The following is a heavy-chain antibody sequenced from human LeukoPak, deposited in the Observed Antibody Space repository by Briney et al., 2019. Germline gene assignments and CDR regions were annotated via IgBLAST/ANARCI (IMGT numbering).Heavy chain of an antibody. D-gene: IGHD6-13*01. CDR1: GFTFSSYW. CDR2: ISGSGGGST. V-gene: IGHV3-23*01. CDR3: AKDGYSSSRYALLNYFDY. Sequence: GGSLRLSCAASGFTFSSYWMHWVRQVPGKGLEWVSGISGSGGGSTYYADSVKGRFTISRDNSKNTLYLQMNSLRAEDTAVYYCAKDGYSSSRYALLNYFDYWGQGTLVTVSS. J-gene: IGHJ4*02.